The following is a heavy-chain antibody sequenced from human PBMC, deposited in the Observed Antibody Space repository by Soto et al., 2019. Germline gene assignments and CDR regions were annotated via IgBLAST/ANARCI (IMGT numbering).Heavy chain of an antibody. V-gene: IGHV4-31*03. CDR2: IYYSGST. D-gene: IGHD3-22*01. CDR1: GGSISSGAYY. J-gene: IGHJ1*01. Sequence: QVQLQESGPGLVKPSQTLSLTCTVSGGSISSGAYYWSWIRQHPGKGLEWIGYIYYSGSTYYNPSIKRRVTISVDTSKNQFSLKLSSVTAADTAVYYCAIYDSSGSRGFQHWGQGTLVTVSS. CDR3: AIYDSSGSRGFQH.